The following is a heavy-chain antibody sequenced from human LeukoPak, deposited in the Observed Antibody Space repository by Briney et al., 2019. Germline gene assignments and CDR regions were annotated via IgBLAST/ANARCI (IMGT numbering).Heavy chain of an antibody. CDR2: INHSGST. J-gene: IGHJ4*02. V-gene: IGHV4-34*01. CDR1: GGSFSGYY. D-gene: IGHD3-10*01. CDR3: ARASYYYGSGSFDY. Sequence: SETLSLTCAVYGGSFSGYYWSWIRQPPGKGLEWIGEINHSGSTNYNPSLKSRVTISVDTSKNRFSLKLSSVTAADTAVYYCARASYYYGSGSFDYWGQGTLVTVSS.